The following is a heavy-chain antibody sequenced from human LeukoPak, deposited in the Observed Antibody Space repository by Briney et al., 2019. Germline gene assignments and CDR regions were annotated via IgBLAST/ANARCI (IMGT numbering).Heavy chain of an antibody. J-gene: IGHJ4*02. Sequence: GGSLRLSCAASGFTFSSYAMYWVRQAPGKGLEWVAVISYDGSNKYYADSVKGRFTISRDNSKNTLYLQMNSLRAEDTAVYYCARVKRYSSSWYDPSYWGQGTLVTVSS. D-gene: IGHD6-13*01. CDR1: GFTFSSYA. V-gene: IGHV3-30*04. CDR2: ISYDGSNK. CDR3: ARVKRYSSSWYDPSY.